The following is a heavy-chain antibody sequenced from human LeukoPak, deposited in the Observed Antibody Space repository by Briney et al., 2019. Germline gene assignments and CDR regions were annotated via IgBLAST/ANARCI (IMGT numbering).Heavy chain of an antibody. CDR2: IYYSGST. Sequence: SETLSLTCTVSGGSISSSSYYWGWIRQPPGKGLEWIESIYYSGSTYYNPSLKSRVTISVDTSKNQFSLKLSSVTAADTAVYYCARQTLYGSGSPNFDYWGQGTLVTVSS. D-gene: IGHD3-10*01. CDR3: ARQTLYGSGSPNFDY. J-gene: IGHJ4*02. CDR1: GGSISSSSYY. V-gene: IGHV4-39*01.